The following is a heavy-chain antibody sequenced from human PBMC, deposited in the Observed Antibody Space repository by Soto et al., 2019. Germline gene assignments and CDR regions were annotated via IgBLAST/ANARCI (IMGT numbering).Heavy chain of an antibody. D-gene: IGHD5-18*01. V-gene: IGHV4-30-4*01. CDR2: IYYSGST. J-gene: IGHJ6*02. Sequence: SETLSLTCTVSGGSISSGDYYWSWIRQPPGKGLEWIGYIYYSGSTYYNPSLKSRVTISVDTSKNQFSLKLSSVTAADTAVYYCARGGSSIQLWPYYYYGMDVWGQGTTVTVSS. CDR3: ARGGSSIQLWPYYYYGMDV. CDR1: GGSISSGDYY.